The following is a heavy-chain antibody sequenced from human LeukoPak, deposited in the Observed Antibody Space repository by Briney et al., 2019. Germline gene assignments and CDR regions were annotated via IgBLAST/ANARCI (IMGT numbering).Heavy chain of an antibody. J-gene: IGHJ5*02. CDR1: GFTFSSYS. V-gene: IGHV3-48*02. D-gene: IGHD3-10*01. CDR3: VKDPITRARGVPNWLDP. CDR2: ISSTGSTI. Sequence: PGGSLRLSCAVSGFTFSSYSMNWVRQAPGKGLEWVSYISSTGSTIYYSDSVKGRFTISRDNAKDSLYLQMNSLRDEDTAVYYCVKDPITRARGVPNWLDPWGQGTLVTVSS.